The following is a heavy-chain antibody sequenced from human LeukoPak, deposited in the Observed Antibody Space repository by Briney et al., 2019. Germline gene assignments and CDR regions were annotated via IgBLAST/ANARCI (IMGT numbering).Heavy chain of an antibody. D-gene: IGHD3-10*01. CDR1: GYTFTSYY. CDR2: INPSGGST. CDR3: ASEYYGSGSYGFYPLLAT. Sequence: ASVKVSCKASGYTFTSYYMHWVRQAPGQGLEWMGIINPSGGSTSYAQKFQGRVTMTRDTSTSTVYMELSSLRSEDTAVYYCASEYYGSGSYGFYPLLATWGQGTLVTVSS. V-gene: IGHV1-46*01. J-gene: IGHJ5*02.